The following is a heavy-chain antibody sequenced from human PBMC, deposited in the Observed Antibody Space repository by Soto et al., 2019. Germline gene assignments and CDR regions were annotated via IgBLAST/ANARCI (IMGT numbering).Heavy chain of an antibody. Sequence: QVQLVESGGGVVQPGRSLRLSCAASGFTFSSYGMHWVRQAPGKGLEWVAVIWYDGSNKYYADSVKGRFTISRDNSKNTLYLQMNSLRAEDTAVYYCARDGGYCSSTSCQPVYYYYYYMDVWGKGTTVTVSS. CDR3: ARDGGYCSSTSCQPVYYYYYYMDV. CDR1: GFTFSSYG. J-gene: IGHJ6*03. CDR2: IWYDGSNK. D-gene: IGHD2-2*01. V-gene: IGHV3-33*01.